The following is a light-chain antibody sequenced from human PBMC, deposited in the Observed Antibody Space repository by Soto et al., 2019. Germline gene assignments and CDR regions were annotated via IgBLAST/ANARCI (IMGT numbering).Light chain of an antibody. J-gene: IGKJ1*01. V-gene: IGKV3-20*01. CDR3: QQYGRT. Sequence: IMLTQSPGTLSLSPGERATLSCRASQSVSSSYLAWYQQKPGQAPRLLIYGASSRATGIPDRFSGSGSGTDFTLTISRLEPEDFAVYYCQQYGRTFGQGTKVDIK. CDR2: GAS. CDR1: QSVSSSY.